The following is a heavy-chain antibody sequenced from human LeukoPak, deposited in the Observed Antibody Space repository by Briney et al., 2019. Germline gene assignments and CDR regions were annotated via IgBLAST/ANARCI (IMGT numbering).Heavy chain of an antibody. Sequence: SETLSLTCAVYGGSFSGYYWSWIRQPPGKGLEWIGYIYYSGSTNYNPSLKSRVTISVDTSKNQFSLKVRSVTAADTAVYYCARLRHYASGSYPMTGNWFDPWGQGTLVSVSS. CDR1: GGSFSGYY. CDR3: ARLRHYASGSYPMTGNWFDP. V-gene: IGHV4-59*08. J-gene: IGHJ5*02. CDR2: IYYSGST. D-gene: IGHD3-10*01.